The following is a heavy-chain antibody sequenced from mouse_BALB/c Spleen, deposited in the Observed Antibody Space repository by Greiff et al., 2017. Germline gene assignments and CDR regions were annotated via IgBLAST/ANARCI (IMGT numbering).Heavy chain of an antibody. CDR3: ARALYGKLDF. CDR1: GFTFSDYY. J-gene: IGHJ2*01. V-gene: IGHV5-4*02. Sequence: EVKVVESGGGLVKPGGSLKLSCAASGFTFSDYYMYWVRQTPEKRLEWVATISDGGSYTYYPDSVKGRFTISRDNAKNNLYLQMSSLKSEDTAMYYCARALYGKLDFWGQGTTLTVSS. CDR2: ISDGGSYT. D-gene: IGHD2-1*01.